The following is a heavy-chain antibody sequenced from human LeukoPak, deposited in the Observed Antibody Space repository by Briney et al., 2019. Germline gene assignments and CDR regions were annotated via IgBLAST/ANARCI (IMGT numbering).Heavy chain of an antibody. J-gene: IGHJ6*03. CDR2: INPSGGST. CDR1: GYTFTSYY. V-gene: IGHV1-46*01. D-gene: IGHD6-13*01. Sequence: ASVKVSCKASGYTFTSYYMHWVRQAPGQGLEWMGIINPSGGSTSYAQKFQGRVTMTRDTSTSTVYMELSSLRSEDTVVYYCARAGWGAAAGTNYYYYMDVWGKGTTVTVSS. CDR3: ARAGWGAAAGTNYYYYMDV.